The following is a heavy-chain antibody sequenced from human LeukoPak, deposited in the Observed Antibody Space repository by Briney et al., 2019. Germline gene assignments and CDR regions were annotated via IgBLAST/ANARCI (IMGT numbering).Heavy chain of an antibody. Sequence: GGSLKLSCAASGFTFSGSAMHWVRQASGKGLEWVGRIRSKASSYATAYAASVKGRFTISRDDSKNTAYLQMNSLKTEDTAVYYCTSLMATIHYWGQGTLVTVSS. V-gene: IGHV3-73*01. J-gene: IGHJ4*02. CDR1: GFTFSGSA. CDR3: TSLMATIHY. D-gene: IGHD5-24*01. CDR2: IRSKASSYAT.